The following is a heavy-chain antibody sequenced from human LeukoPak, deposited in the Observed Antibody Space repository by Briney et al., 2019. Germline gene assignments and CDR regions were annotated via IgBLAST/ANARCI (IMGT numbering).Heavy chain of an antibody. D-gene: IGHD2-2*01. CDR3: ATNAGPAALDAVDI. CDR2: ILYSGST. Sequence: PSEALSLTCTVSGGSISNHYWSWIRQPPGKRLEWIGYILYSGSTNYNPSLKSRVAISVDMSKTQSSLKLSSVTAADTAVYYCATNAGPAALDAVDIWGQGTMVTVSS. CDR1: GGSISNHY. V-gene: IGHV4-59*08. J-gene: IGHJ3*02.